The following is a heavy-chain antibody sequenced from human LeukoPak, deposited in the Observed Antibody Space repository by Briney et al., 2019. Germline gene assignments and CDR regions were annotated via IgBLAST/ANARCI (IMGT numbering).Heavy chain of an antibody. D-gene: IGHD2-21*02. Sequence: SETLSLTCAVYGGSFSGYYWSWIRQPPGKGLEWIGEINHSGSTNCNPSLKSRVTISVDTSKNQFSLKLSSVTAADTAVYYCARGQPNIVVVTAIPDYFDYWGQGTLVTVSS. CDR3: ARGQPNIVVVTAIPDYFDY. J-gene: IGHJ4*02. V-gene: IGHV4-34*01. CDR1: GGSFSGYY. CDR2: INHSGST.